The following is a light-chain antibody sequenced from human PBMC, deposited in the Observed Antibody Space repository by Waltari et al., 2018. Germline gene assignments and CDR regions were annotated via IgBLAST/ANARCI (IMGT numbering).Light chain of an antibody. CDR3: QQYNNYPPT. V-gene: IGKV1-33*01. J-gene: IGKJ5*01. CDR1: QGITNF. Sequence: DIQLTQSPSFLSASLGDRVTITCQASQGITNFLHWYQQKLGKAPKLLISDASTLKTGVPSRFSGSGSGTDFTFTISGLQPEDVGTYYCQQYNNYPPTFGQGTRVEIK. CDR2: DAS.